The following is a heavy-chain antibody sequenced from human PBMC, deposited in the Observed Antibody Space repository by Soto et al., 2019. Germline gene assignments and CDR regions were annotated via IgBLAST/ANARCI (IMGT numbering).Heavy chain of an antibody. Sequence: QVQLVESGGGVVQPGRSLRLSCAASGFTFSSYAMHWVRQAPGKGLEWVAVISYDGSNKYYADSVKGRFTISRDNSKNTLYLQMNSLRAEDTAVYYCARDAYCGGDCYPGNFDYWGQGTLVTVSS. J-gene: IGHJ4*02. V-gene: IGHV3-30-3*01. D-gene: IGHD2-21*02. CDR2: ISYDGSNK. CDR3: ARDAYCGGDCYPGNFDY. CDR1: GFTFSSYA.